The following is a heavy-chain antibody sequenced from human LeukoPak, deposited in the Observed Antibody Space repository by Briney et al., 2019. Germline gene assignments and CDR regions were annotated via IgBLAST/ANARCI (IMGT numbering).Heavy chain of an antibody. CDR1: GGSISSYY. CDR2: NYYSERT. V-gene: IGHV4-59*01. CDR3: ARVSSSSPWGYYYYMDV. D-gene: IGHD6-13*01. Sequence: SETLSLTCTVSGGSISSYYWSWIRQPPGKGLEWIGYNYYSERTNYNPSLKSRVTISVDTSKNQFSLKLSSVTAGDTAVYYCARVSSSSPWGYYYYMDVWGKGTTVTVSS. J-gene: IGHJ6*03.